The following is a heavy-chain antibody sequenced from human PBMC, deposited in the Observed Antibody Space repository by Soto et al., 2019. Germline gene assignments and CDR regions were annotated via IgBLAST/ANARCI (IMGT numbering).Heavy chain of an antibody. CDR3: VKDGVVVGRNILYFDY. Sequence: QVQLVESGGGVVQPGKSLRLSCAASGFTFSNYGIFWVRQAPGKGLEWVAVIQYDGSRQWYADSVEGRFTISRDNSRKTVDLQMNNVRLEDTAVYYCVKDGVVVGRNILYFDYWGQGTLVTVSS. V-gene: IGHV3-30*18. J-gene: IGHJ4*02. CDR1: GFTFSNYG. D-gene: IGHD3-16*01. CDR2: IQYDGSRQ.